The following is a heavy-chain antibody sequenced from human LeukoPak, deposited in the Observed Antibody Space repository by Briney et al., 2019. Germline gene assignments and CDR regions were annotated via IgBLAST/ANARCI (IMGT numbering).Heavy chain of an antibody. V-gene: IGHV4-4*02. CDR1: GGSISSSNW. D-gene: IGHD2-21*01. Sequence: SGTLSLTCAVSGGSISSSNWWSWVRQPPGKGLEWIGEIYHSGSANYNPSLKSRVTISVDKSKNQFSLKLSSVTAADTAVYYCARGPPRVNYGMDVWGQGTTVTVSS. J-gene: IGHJ6*02. CDR3: ARGPPRVNYGMDV. CDR2: IYHSGSA.